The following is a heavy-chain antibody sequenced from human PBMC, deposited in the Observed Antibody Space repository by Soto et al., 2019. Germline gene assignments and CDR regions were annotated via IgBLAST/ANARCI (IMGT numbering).Heavy chain of an antibody. D-gene: IGHD6-13*01. CDR3: ARGQEWIAAASDAFDI. J-gene: IGHJ3*02. V-gene: IGHV1-8*01. CDR1: GYTFTSYD. CDR2: MNPNSGNT. Sequence: ASVKVSCKASGYTFTSYDINWVRQATGQGLEWMGWMNPNSGNTGYAQKFQGRVTMTRNTSISTACMELGSLRSEDTAVYYCARGQEWIAAASDAFDIWGQGTMVTVSS.